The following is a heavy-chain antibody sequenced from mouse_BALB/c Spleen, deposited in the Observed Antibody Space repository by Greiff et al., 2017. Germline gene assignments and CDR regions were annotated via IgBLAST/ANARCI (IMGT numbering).Heavy chain of an antibody. Sequence: EVQLVESGGGLVKPGGSLKLSCAASGFTFSSYAMSWVRQTPEKRLEWVATISSGGSYTYYPDSVKGRFTISRDNAKNTLYLQMSSLRSEDTAMYYCASHDYVGASSWFAYWGQGTLVTVSA. V-gene: IGHV5-9-3*01. CDR1: GFTFSSYA. J-gene: IGHJ3*01. CDR2: ISSGGSYT. CDR3: ASHDYVGASSWFAY. D-gene: IGHD2-4*01.